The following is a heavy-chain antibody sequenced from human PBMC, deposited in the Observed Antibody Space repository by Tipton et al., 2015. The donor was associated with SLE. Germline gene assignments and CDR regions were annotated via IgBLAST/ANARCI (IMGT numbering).Heavy chain of an antibody. Sequence: TLSLTCTVSGGSISSYYWSWIRQPPGKGLEWIGYIYTSGGTNYNPPLKSRVTISGDTSKNQFSLKLSSGPAADTAVDYCARGGYSGYDPSGSGSFDYWGQGTLVTVSS. V-gene: IGHV4-4*08. D-gene: IGHD5-12*01. CDR2: IYTSGGT. J-gene: IGHJ4*02. CDR1: GGSISSYY. CDR3: ARGGYSGYDPSGSGSFDY.